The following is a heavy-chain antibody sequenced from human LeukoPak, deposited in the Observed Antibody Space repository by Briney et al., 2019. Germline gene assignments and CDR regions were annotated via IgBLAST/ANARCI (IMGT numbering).Heavy chain of an antibody. V-gene: IGHV3-43*02. D-gene: IGHD5-24*01. J-gene: IGHJ4*02. Sequence: GGSLRLSXAASGFTFDDYAMHWVSQAPGKGLEWVSLISGDGGSTYYADSVNGRFTISRDNSKNSLYLQMNSLRTEDTALYYCAKFTGWLQSAHDYFDYWGQGTLVTVSS. CDR3: AKFTGWLQSAHDYFDY. CDR2: ISGDGGST. CDR1: GFTFDDYA.